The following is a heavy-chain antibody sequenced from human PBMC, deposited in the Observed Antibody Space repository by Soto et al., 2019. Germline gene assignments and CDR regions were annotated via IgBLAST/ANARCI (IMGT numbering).Heavy chain of an antibody. Sequence: EVQLLESGGGLVQPGGSLRLSCAASGFTFSSYAMSWVRQAPGKGLEWVSAISGSGGSTYYADSVKGRFTISRDNPKKTLYLQMNSLRAEDTAVYYCAKEREFWSGYSGLGYWGQGTLVTVSS. CDR2: ISGSGGST. CDR3: AKEREFWSGYSGLGY. J-gene: IGHJ4*02. CDR1: GFTFSSYA. D-gene: IGHD3-3*01. V-gene: IGHV3-23*01.